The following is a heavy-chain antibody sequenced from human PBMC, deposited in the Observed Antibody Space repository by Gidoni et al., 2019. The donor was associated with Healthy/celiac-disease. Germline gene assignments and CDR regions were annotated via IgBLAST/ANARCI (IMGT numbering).Heavy chain of an antibody. CDR1: GFTFSSYS. CDR2: ISSSSSTI. J-gene: IGHJ4*02. CDR3: ARDGRGWSSSWDDFDY. V-gene: IGHV3-48*04. Sequence: EVQLVESGGGLVQPGGSLRLSCAASGFTFSSYSMNWVRQAPGKGLEWVSYISSSSSTIYYADSVKGRFTISRDNAKNSLYLQMNSLRAEDTAVYYCARDGRGWSSSWDDFDYWGQGTLVTVSS. D-gene: IGHD6-13*01.